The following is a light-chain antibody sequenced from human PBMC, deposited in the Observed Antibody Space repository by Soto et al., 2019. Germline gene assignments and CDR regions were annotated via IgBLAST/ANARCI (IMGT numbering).Light chain of an antibody. CDR2: ASS. J-gene: IGKJ3*01. V-gene: IGKV1-39*01. CDR1: QSIDIF. CDR3: QQSYSTPLP. Sequence: DIQMAQSPPSLSASVGDRVTITCRASQSIDIFLNWYQQQPGKAPRLLIYASSGFQSGVPSRFSGSGSGTDLTLTISSLQPEDFATYYCQQSYSTPLPFGPGTKVDIX.